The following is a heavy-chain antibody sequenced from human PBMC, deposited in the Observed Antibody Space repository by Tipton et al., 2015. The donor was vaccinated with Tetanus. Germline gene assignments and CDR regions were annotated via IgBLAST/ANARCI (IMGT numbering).Heavy chain of an antibody. CDR2: IYYSGST. Sequence: TLSLTCTVSGGSISSGGYYWSWIRQHPGKGLEWIGYIYYSGSTYYNPSLKSRVTISVDTSKYQFSLKLSSVTAADTAVYYCARLLKYYYDSSGYPNDAFDIWGQGTMVTVSS. CDR3: ARLLKYYYDSSGYPNDAFDI. V-gene: IGHV4-31*03. J-gene: IGHJ3*02. CDR1: GGSISSGGYY. D-gene: IGHD3-22*01.